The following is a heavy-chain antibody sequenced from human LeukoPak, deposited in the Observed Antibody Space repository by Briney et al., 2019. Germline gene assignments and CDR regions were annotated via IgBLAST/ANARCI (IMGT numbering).Heavy chain of an antibody. CDR1: GGSFSGYY. CDR2: INHSGST. V-gene: IGHV4-34*01. Sequence: PSETLSLTCAVYGGSFSGYYWGWIRQPPGKGLEWIGEINHSGSTNYNPSLKSRVTISVDTSKNQFSLKLSSVTAADTAVYYCARTSIYYDSSGYRSWGQGTLVTVSS. CDR3: ARTSIYYDSSGYRS. D-gene: IGHD3-22*01. J-gene: IGHJ5*02.